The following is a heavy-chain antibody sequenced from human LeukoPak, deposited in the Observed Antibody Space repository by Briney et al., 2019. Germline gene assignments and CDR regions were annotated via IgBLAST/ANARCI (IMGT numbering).Heavy chain of an antibody. V-gene: IGHV3-74*01. D-gene: IGHD3-22*01. CDR2: INSDGINT. CDR1: GFTFSNYW. Sequence: PGGSLRLSCAASGFTFSNYWMHWVRHAPGKGLVWVSRINSDGINTSYADSVKGRFTISRDNAKNTLNLQMNSLRAEDTAVYYCARDLGQYYDTSDNWFDPWGQGTLVPVSS. CDR3: ARDLGQYYDTSDNWFDP. J-gene: IGHJ5*02.